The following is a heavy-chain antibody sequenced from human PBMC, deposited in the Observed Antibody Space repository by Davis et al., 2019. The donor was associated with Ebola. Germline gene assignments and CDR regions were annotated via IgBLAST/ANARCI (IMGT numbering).Heavy chain of an antibody. D-gene: IGHD5-12*01. CDR1: GFTFGAYA. CDR2: IRSKAYGGTT. J-gene: IGHJ6*02. CDR3: TTDSVDIVATSSVTYYYYGMDV. V-gene: IGHV3-49*03. Sequence: GGSLRLSCTASGFTFGAYAMSWFRQAPGKGLEWVGFIRSKAYGGTTEYAASVKGRFTISRDDSKSIAYLQMNSLKTEDTAVYYCTTDSVDIVATSSVTYYYYGMDVWGQGTTVTVSS.